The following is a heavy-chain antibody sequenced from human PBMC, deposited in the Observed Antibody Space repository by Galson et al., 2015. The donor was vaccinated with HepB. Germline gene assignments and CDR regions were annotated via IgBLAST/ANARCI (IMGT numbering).Heavy chain of an antibody. CDR1: GFTFSSYS. CDR2: ISSSSSTI. Sequence: SLRLSCAASGFTFSSYSMNWVRQAPGKGLEWVSYISSSSSTIYYADSVKGRFTISRDNAKNSLYLQMNSLRAEDTAVYYCARGVRAHEDAFDIWVQVTMVTASS. V-gene: IGHV3-48*04. CDR3: ARGVRAHEDAFDI. D-gene: IGHD3-16*02. J-gene: IGHJ3*02.